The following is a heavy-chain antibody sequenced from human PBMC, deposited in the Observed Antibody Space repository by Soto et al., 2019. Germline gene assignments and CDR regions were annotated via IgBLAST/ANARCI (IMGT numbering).Heavy chain of an antibody. CDR3: ARQKVLRFLEWSRYGMDV. Sequence: PGGSLRLSCAASGFTFSSYGMHWVRQAPGKGLEWVAVIWYDGSNKYYADSVKGRFTISRDNSKNTLYLQMNSLRAEDTAVYYCARQKVLRFLEWSRYGMDVWGQGTTVTAP. D-gene: IGHD3-3*01. CDR1: GFTFSSYG. V-gene: IGHV3-33*01. CDR2: IWYDGSNK. J-gene: IGHJ6*02.